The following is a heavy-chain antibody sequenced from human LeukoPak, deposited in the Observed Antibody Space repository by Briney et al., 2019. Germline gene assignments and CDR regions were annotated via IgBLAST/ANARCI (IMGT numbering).Heavy chain of an antibody. J-gene: IGHJ4*02. CDR1: GYTFTAYY. V-gene: IGHV1-2*02. D-gene: IGHD6-19*01. CDR3: ATAPLNGYNSGWYSFDY. Sequence: ASVKGSCKASGYTFTAYYMHWVRQAPGQRLEWMGWVNPNSGGTNYAQKFQDRVTMTRDTSISTAYMELHRLRSDDTAVYYCATAPLNGYNSGWYSFDYWGQGALVTVSS. CDR2: VNPNSGGT.